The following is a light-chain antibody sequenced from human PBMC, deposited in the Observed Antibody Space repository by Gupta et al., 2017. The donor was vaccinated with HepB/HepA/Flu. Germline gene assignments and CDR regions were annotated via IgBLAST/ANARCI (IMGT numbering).Light chain of an antibody. V-gene: IGLV2-14*03. J-gene: IGLJ2*01. CDR1: SSDIGAYNH. CDR2: DVI. CDR3: SSLTTKNTLL. Sequence: QSDLTPPAPVSGSLGQSITISCTGTSSDIGAYNHVSWYQQHPGKAPKLMIYDVINRPSGVPNRFSGSKSGNTASLTISGLQAEDEADYYCSSLTTKNTLLFGGGTKLTVL.